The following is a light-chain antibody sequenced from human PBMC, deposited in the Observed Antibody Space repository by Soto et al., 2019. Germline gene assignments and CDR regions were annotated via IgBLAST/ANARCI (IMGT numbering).Light chain of an antibody. CDR2: GAS. V-gene: IGKV3-20*01. Sequence: EIVLTQSPGTLSLSPGERATLSCRASQSVSSSYLAWYQQKPGQAPRLLIYGASSRATGIPDRFSGSGSGTDFTLTISRLEPEDFEVYYCQRYGSWITLGQGTRLESK. J-gene: IGKJ5*01. CDR3: QRYGSWIT. CDR1: QSVSSSY.